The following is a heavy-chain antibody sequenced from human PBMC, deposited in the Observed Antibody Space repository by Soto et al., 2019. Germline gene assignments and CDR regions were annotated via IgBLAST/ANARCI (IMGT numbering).Heavy chain of an antibody. V-gene: IGHV3-7*01. CDR2: IKQDGSEK. J-gene: IGHJ4*02. D-gene: IGHD4-17*01. Sequence: EVQVVESGGGLVQPGGSLRLSCAASGFIFSRFWMTWVRQAPGKGLEWVANIKQDGSEKNYVDSVKGRFTISRDNAKNSLYLQMNSLRAEDTAVYYCARXXXXXXXXXXDYHSAQFDYWGQGTLVT. CDR1: GFIFSRFW. CDR3: ARXXXXXXXXXXDYHSAQFDY.